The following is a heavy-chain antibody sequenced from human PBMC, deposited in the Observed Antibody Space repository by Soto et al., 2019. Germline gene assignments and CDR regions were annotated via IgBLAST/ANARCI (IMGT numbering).Heavy chain of an antibody. CDR3: ARLLIPPLYYFHGDV. CDR1: NGSISSPFYY. V-gene: IGHV4-39*02. CDR2: IYYSGST. Sequence: QLHLQESGPGLVNPAETLSLTCTVSNGSISSPFYYWGWIRQPPGQGLQWIGSIYYSGSTYYDPSLKSRVTLSVDTARNRFSLRPNPVAAADTAVYYFARLLIPPLYYFHGDVWGGGTTVTVSS. J-gene: IGHJ6*02. D-gene: IGHD3-10*01.